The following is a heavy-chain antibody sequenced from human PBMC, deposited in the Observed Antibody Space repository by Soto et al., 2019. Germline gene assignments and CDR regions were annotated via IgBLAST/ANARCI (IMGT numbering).Heavy chain of an antibody. Sequence: GESLKISCKGSGYSLTSYWIGWVRQMPGKGLEWMGIIYPGDSDTRYSPSFQGQVTISADKSISTAYLQWSSLKASDTAMYYCATDYYGSGSYYNGPQQFDYWGQGTLVTVSS. D-gene: IGHD3-10*01. J-gene: IGHJ4*02. V-gene: IGHV5-51*01. CDR1: GYSLTSYW. CDR2: IYPGDSDT. CDR3: ATDYYGSGSYYNGPQQFDY.